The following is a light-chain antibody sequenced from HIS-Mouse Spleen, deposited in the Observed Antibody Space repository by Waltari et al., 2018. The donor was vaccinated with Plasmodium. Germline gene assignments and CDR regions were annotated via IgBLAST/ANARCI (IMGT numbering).Light chain of an antibody. CDR3: QQYYSYPLT. J-gene: IGKJ4*01. V-gene: IGKV1-8*01. CDR2: AAS. Sequence: AIRMTQYPSSLSASTGDRVTITCRASQGISSYLAWYQQKPGKAPKLLLYAASTLQSGVPSRVSGSGSGTDFTLTISCLQSEDFATYYCQQYYSYPLTFGGGTKVEIK. CDR1: QGISSY.